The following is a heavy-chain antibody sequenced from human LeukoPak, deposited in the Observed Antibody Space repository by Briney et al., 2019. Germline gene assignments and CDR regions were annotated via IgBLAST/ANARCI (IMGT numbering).Heavy chain of an antibody. CDR2: IIPIFGTA. CDR3: ARAPLAAAGPYYYYYMDV. V-gene: IGHV1-69*13. J-gene: IGHJ6*03. D-gene: IGHD6-13*01. CDR1: GGTFSSYA. Sequence: ASVKVSCKASGGTFSSYAISWVRQAPGQGLEWMGGIIPIFGTANYAQKFQGRVTITADESTSTAYMELSSLRSEDTAVYYCARAPLAAAGPYYYYYMDVWGKGTTVTISS.